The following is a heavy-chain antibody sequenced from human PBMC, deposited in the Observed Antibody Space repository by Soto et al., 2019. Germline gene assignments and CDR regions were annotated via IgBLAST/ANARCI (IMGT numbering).Heavy chain of an antibody. J-gene: IGHJ6*03. D-gene: IGHD3-10*01. CDR1: GFTFSSYW. V-gene: IGHV3-7*01. CDR2: IKQDGSEK. Sequence: GGSLRLSCAASGFTFSSYWMSWVRQAPGKGLEWVANIKQDGSEKYYVDSVKGRFTISRDNAKNSLYLQMNSLRAEDTAVYYCARVIWGGFGENYYYYMDVWGKGTTVTVSS. CDR3: ARVIWGGFGENYYYYMDV.